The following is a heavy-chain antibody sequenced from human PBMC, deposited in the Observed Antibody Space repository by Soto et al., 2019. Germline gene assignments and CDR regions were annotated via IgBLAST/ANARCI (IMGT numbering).Heavy chain of an antibody. CDR3: ARQGTSMDTDNWFDP. CDR1: GASISSSSYY. CDR2: IYYSGST. D-gene: IGHD5-18*01. J-gene: IGHJ5*02. Sequence: PSDSLSPTSTISGASISSSSYYWGWSRQPPGKGLEWIGSIYYSGSTYDNPSLKSRVTISVDTSKNQFSLKLSSVTAADTAVYYCARQGTSMDTDNWFDPWGQG. V-gene: IGHV4-39*01.